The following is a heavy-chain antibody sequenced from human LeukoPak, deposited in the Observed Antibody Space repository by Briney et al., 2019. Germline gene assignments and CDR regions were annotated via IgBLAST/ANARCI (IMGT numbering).Heavy chain of an antibody. CDR1: GFTFSSCA. Sequence: GGSLRLSCAASGFTFSSCAMHWVRQAPGKGLEYVSAISSNGGSTYYANSVKGRFTISRDNSKNTLYLQMGSLRAEDLAVYYCASDGPGIQLWPYFDYWGQGTLVTVSS. CDR3: ASDGPGIQLWPYFDY. D-gene: IGHD5-18*01. V-gene: IGHV3-64*01. CDR2: ISSNGGST. J-gene: IGHJ4*02.